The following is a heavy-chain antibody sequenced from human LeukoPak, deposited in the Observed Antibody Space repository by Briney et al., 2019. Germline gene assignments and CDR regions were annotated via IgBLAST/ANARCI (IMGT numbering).Heavy chain of an antibody. CDR2: IYGDDDQ. D-gene: IGHD2/OR15-2a*01. V-gene: IGHV2-5*02. Sequence: SGPTLVNPTQALTLTCTFSAFSLSTSGVGVGWIRQPPGKALEWLALIYGDDDQRYSPSLKSRLTITKDTSKNQVVLTMTNMDPLDTATYYCAHNKNSTAFDIWGQGTMVTVSS. CDR1: AFSLSTSGVG. J-gene: IGHJ3*02. CDR3: AHNKNSTAFDI.